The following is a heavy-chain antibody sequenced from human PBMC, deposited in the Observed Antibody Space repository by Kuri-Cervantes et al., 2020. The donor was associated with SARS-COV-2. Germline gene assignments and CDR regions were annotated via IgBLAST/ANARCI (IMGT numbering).Heavy chain of an antibody. CDR1: GFTFSNAW. Sequence: GESLKISCAASGFTFSNAWMNWVRQAPGKGLEWVGRIKSKTDGGTTDYAAPVKGRFTISREDSKNTLYLQMNSLRAEDTAVYYCARDGDYYDSSGYSHYYYGMDVWGQGTTVTVSS. J-gene: IGHJ6*02. CDR2: IKSKTDGGTT. CDR3: ARDGDYYDSSGYSHYYYGMDV. V-gene: IGHV3-15*07. D-gene: IGHD3-22*01.